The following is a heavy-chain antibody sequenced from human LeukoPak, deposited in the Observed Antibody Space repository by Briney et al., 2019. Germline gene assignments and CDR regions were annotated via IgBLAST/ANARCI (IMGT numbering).Heavy chain of an antibody. Sequence: GGSLRLSCAASGFTVSSNYMSWVRQAPGRGLEWVSVIYSGGSTYYADSVKGRFTISRDNSKNTLYLQMNSLRAEDTAVYYCASDTHSSGWYQYSLDYWGQGTLVTVYS. CDR1: GFTVSSNY. D-gene: IGHD6-19*01. CDR3: ASDTHSSGWYQYSLDY. V-gene: IGHV3-66*01. CDR2: IYSGGST. J-gene: IGHJ4*02.